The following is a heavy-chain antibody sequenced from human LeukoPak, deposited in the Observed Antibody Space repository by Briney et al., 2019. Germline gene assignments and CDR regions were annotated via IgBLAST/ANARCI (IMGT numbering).Heavy chain of an antibody. J-gene: IGHJ4*02. CDR1: GFTFDDYA. V-gene: IGHV3-9*01. Sequence: GGSLRLSCAASGFTFDDYAMHWVRQAPGKGLEWVSGISWNSGSICYADSVKGRFTISRDNAKNSLYLQMNSLRAEDTALYYCAKVGYNYDFWSGPLDYWGQGTLVTVSS. D-gene: IGHD3-3*01. CDR2: ISWNSGSI. CDR3: AKVGYNYDFWSGPLDY.